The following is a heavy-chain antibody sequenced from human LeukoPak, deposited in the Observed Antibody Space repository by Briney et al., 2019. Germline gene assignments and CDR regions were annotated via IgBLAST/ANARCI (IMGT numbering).Heavy chain of an antibody. V-gene: IGHV3-7*01. J-gene: IGHJ5*02. D-gene: IGHD3-10*01. Sequence: PGGSLRLSCAASGFTFSSYWMSWVRQAPGKGLEWVANIKQDGSEKYYVDSVKGRFTISRDNAKNSLYLQMNSLRAEDTAVYYCARAGSGSYRGLERFDPWGQGTLVTVSS. CDR3: ARAGSGSYRGLERFDP. CDR2: IKQDGSEK. CDR1: GFTFSSYW.